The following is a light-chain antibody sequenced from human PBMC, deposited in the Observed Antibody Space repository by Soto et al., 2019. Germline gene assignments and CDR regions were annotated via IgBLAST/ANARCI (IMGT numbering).Light chain of an antibody. V-gene: IGKV1-17*01. CDR2: AAS. CDR1: QGIRDA. Sequence: DIQMPQSPSSLSASVGDRVTITCRASQGIRDALGWYQQKPGKAPKRLIYAASSLQSGVPARFSGSGSGTEFTLTISSLQPEDFATDYCLQHNSYPQTFGQGTKGEIK. CDR3: LQHNSYPQT. J-gene: IGKJ1*01.